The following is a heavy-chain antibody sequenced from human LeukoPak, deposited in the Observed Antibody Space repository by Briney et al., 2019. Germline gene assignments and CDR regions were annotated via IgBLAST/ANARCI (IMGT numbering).Heavy chain of an antibody. J-gene: IGHJ4*02. Sequence: SETLSLTCAVSGYSISSDNYWVWIRQPPGQGLEWTGGIYHSGSTYYNPSLKSQVTMSVDTSENQFSLKLSSVTAADTAVYYCARAPRDSSSSNYMRRFDYWGQGALVTVSS. CDR2: IYHSGST. CDR3: ARAPRDSSSSNYMRRFDY. V-gene: IGHV4-38-2*01. D-gene: IGHD3-22*01. CDR1: GYSISSDNY.